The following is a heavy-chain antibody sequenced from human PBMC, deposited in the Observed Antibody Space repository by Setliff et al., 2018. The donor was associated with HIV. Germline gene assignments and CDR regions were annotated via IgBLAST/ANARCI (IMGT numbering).Heavy chain of an antibody. CDR1: GYTFTAYG. CDR2: IATYSDET. D-gene: IGHD3-3*01. CDR3: ARLGLEWLLLSTYYYYGMDV. J-gene: IGHJ6*02. V-gene: IGHV1-18*01. Sequence: ASVKVSCKPSGYTFTAYGLSWVRQAPGQGLEWMGWIATYSDETSYAQNLQGRVTMTTDTSTNTAYLELRSLRFDDTAVYYCARLGLEWLLLSTYYYYGMDVWGQGTTVTVSS.